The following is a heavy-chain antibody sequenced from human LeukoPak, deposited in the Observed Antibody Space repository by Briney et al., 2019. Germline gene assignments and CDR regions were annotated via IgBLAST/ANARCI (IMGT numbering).Heavy chain of an antibody. CDR1: GGSISSGGYY. Sequence: SQTLSLTCTVSGGSISSGGYYWSWLRQHPGTGLEWIGYIYYSGSTYYNPSLKSRVTISVDTSKNQFSLKLSSVTAADTAVYYCAREPYDFWSGNYYGMDVWGQGTTVTVSS. CDR2: IYYSGST. J-gene: IGHJ6*02. D-gene: IGHD3-3*01. V-gene: IGHV4-31*03. CDR3: AREPYDFWSGNYYGMDV.